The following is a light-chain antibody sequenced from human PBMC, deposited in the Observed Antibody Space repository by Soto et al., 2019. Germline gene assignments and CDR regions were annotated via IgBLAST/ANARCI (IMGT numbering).Light chain of an antibody. CDR2: DVS. Sequence: QSALTQPASVSGSPGQSITISCTGTSSDVGGYNYVSWYQQHPGKAPKLMIYDVSNRPSGVSSRFSGSKSGNTASLTISGLQAEDEADYYCSSYTRSSTYVFGTGTKVT. CDR1: SSDVGGYNY. J-gene: IGLJ1*01. CDR3: SSYTRSSTYV. V-gene: IGLV2-14*01.